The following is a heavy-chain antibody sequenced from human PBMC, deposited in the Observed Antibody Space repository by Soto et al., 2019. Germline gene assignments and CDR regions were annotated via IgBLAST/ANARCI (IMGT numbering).Heavy chain of an antibody. Sequence: EVQVVESGGDLVQPGGSLRLSCAASGFTFSSSWMFWVRQAPEKGLVWISRITPDGTTTSYADSVKGRFTISRDNAKNTVYLQMNSLRAEDTAVYYCVRDLASSPGYWGQGTLVTVSS. CDR3: VRDLASSPGY. CDR1: GFTFSSSW. V-gene: IGHV3-74*01. D-gene: IGHD2-2*01. CDR2: ITPDGTTT. J-gene: IGHJ4*02.